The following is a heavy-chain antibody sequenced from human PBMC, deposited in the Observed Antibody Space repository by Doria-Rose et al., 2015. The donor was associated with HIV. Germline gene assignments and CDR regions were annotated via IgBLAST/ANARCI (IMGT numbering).Heavy chain of an antibody. Sequence: VQLVQSGGGLVQPGRSLRLSCVGSGFSFESYAMHWVRLAPGKGLEWVAGISWDSGAKGTADSVEGRFTISRDNAKKSVYLEMRSLRPEDTASYYGAKAPTIGPKYYFYMDVWGKGTTVTGSS. V-gene: IGHV3-9*01. J-gene: IGHJ6*03. D-gene: IGHD2-2*01. CDR2: ISWDSGAK. CDR3: AKAPTIGPKYYFYMDV. CDR1: GFSFESYA.